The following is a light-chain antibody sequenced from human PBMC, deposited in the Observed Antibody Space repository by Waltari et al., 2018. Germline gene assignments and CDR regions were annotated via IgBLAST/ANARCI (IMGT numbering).Light chain of an antibody. CDR2: RAS. J-gene: IGKJ2*01. CDR1: QSAKTS. CDR3: QQYYSTLYT. V-gene: IGKV3D-15*01. Sequence: EVVMTQSPATLSVSPGERVSLSCRASQSAKTSLAWYQQTPGQAPRLLIYRASTRAAGVPDRFSGSGSGTEFTLTISSLQPEDFATYYCQQYYSTLYTFGQGTKLDIK.